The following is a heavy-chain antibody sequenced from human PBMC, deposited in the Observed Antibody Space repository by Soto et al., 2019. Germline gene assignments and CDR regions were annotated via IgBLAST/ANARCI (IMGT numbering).Heavy chain of an antibody. Sequence: EAQLLESGGDWAQPGGSLRLSCAASGFTFSSHGMSWVRQAPGKGLEWIAGLSRGGGTTYYADSVKGRFTNSRDNSKNTLELIMNSLKVEDTALYYCAKDGQYRTDGFDVWGQGTMVTVSS. CDR1: GFTFSSHG. V-gene: IGHV3-23*01. J-gene: IGHJ3*01. CDR2: LSRGGGTT. CDR3: AKDGQYRTDGFDV. D-gene: IGHD6-6*01.